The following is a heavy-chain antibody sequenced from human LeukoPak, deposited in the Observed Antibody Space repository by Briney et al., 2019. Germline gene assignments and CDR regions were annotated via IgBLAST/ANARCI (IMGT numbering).Heavy chain of an antibody. J-gene: IGHJ4*02. Sequence: TGGSLILSCAASGFTFSSYAMSRVRQAPGKGLEWVSAISGSGGSTYYADSVKGGFTISRDNSKNTLYLQMNSLRAEDTAVYYCAKGRVDGDYYFDYWGQGTLVTVSS. CDR2: ISGSGGST. CDR1: GFTFSSYA. D-gene: IGHD4-17*01. CDR3: AKGRVDGDYYFDY. V-gene: IGHV3-23*01.